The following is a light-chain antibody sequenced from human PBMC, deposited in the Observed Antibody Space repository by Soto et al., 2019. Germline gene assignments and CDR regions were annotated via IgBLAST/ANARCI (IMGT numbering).Light chain of an antibody. J-gene: IGKJ1*01. CDR3: QQYGSSPPWT. Sequence: EIVLTQSPGTLSLSPGERATLSCRASESVSSSYLAWYRQKPGQAPRLLIFGASSRPTGTPDRFSGSGSGTDFTLTISRLEPEDFAVYYCQQYGSSPPWTFGQGTEVEIK. V-gene: IGKV3-20*01. CDR1: ESVSSSY. CDR2: GAS.